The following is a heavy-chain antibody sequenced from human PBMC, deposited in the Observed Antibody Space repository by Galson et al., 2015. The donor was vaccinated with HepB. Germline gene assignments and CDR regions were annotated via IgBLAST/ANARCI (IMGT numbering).Heavy chain of an antibody. Sequence: SLRLSCAASGFTFSSYVMSWVRQAPGKGLEWVSAISGSGGSTYYADSVKGRFTISRDNSKNTLYLQMNSLRAEDTAVYYCAKTLGYCSSTSCYTWLYYYYGMDVWGQGTTVTVSS. V-gene: IGHV3-23*01. J-gene: IGHJ6*02. D-gene: IGHD2-2*02. CDR3: AKTLGYCSSTSCYTWLYYYYGMDV. CDR2: ISGSGGST. CDR1: GFTFSSYV.